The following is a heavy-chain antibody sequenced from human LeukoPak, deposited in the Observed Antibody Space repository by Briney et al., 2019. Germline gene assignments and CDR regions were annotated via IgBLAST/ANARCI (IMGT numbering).Heavy chain of an antibody. CDR2: IAYDGSNK. D-gene: IGHD2-15*01. Sequence: GGSLRLSCEASGLTFSSYGMHWVRQAPGKGLECVAVIAYDGSNKYYADSVKGRFTISRDNSKNTLYLQMNSLRAEDTAVYYCAREYGSVNAFDIWGQGTMVTVSS. J-gene: IGHJ3*02. CDR3: AREYGSVNAFDI. CDR1: GLTFSSYG. V-gene: IGHV3-30-3*01.